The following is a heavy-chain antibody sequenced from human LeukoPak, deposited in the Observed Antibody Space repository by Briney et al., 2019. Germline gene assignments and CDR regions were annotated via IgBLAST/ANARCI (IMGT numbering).Heavy chain of an antibody. CDR1: GFTYSSYA. V-gene: IGHV3-23*01. J-gene: IGHJ5*02. Sequence: GGSLRLSCAASGFTYSSYAMSWVRQAPGKALEWVSGISGSGYSTYYADSVKGLLTISRDNPKNTLYLHMNSLRAEDTAVYYCAKTLSTSADGPDHWGQGTLVTVSS. CDR2: ISGSGYST. D-gene: IGHD6-13*01. CDR3: AKTLSTSADGPDH.